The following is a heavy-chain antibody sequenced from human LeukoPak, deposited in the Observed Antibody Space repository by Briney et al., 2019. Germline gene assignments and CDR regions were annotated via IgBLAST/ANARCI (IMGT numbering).Heavy chain of an antibody. CDR2: IRSKAYGGTT. Sequence: GGSLRLSCAASGFTFSSYWMSWVRQAPGKGLEWVGFIRSKAYGGTTEYAASVKGRFTISRDDSKSIAYLQMNSLKTEDTAVYYCTSYGGNSGYWGQGTLVTVSS. D-gene: IGHD4-23*01. CDR1: GFTFSSYW. J-gene: IGHJ4*02. CDR3: TSYGGNSGY. V-gene: IGHV3-49*04.